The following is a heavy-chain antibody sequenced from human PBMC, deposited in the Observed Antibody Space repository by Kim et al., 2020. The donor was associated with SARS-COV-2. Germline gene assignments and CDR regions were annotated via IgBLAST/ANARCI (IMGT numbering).Heavy chain of an antibody. Sequence: SETLSLTCTVSGGSISSYYWSWIRQPPGKGLEWIGYIYYSGSTNYNPSLKSRVTISVDTSKNQFSLKLSSVTAADTAVYYCARGGHMATILGGLDYWGQGTLVTVSS. V-gene: IGHV4-59*01. CDR1: GGSISSYY. D-gene: IGHD5-12*01. CDR2: IYYSGST. J-gene: IGHJ4*02. CDR3: ARGGHMATILGGLDY.